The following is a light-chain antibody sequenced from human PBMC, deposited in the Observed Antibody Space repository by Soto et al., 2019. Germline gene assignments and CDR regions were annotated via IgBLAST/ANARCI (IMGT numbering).Light chain of an antibody. Sequence: EIFLTHSPVTLSLSIWEITTLSCRASQSVSRTSLSWYQQKPGQAPRLLISGASSRATGIPDRFSGSGSGADFTLTISSLQPDDFATYYCQQYNSFSWTFGQGTKVDIK. V-gene: IGKV3-20*01. CDR3: QQYNSFSWT. CDR1: QSVSRTS. CDR2: GAS. J-gene: IGKJ1*01.